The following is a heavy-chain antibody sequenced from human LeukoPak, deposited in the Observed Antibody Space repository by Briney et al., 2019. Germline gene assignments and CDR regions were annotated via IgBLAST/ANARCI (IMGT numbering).Heavy chain of an antibody. J-gene: IGHJ4*02. CDR2: IIPIFGTA. CDR1: GGTFSSYA. CDR3: ARDPASCSSTSCYPTPLDY. V-gene: IGHV1-69*13. D-gene: IGHD2-2*01. Sequence: SVKVSCKASGGTFSSYAISWVRQAPGQGLEWMGGIIPIFGTANYAQKFQGRVTITADESTSTAYMELSSLRSEDTAVYYCARDPASCSSTSCYPTPLDYWGQGTLVTVSS.